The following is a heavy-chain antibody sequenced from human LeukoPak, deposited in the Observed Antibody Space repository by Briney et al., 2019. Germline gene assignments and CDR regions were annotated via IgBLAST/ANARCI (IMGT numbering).Heavy chain of an antibody. D-gene: IGHD3-10*01. J-gene: IGHJ4*02. CDR2: INWNGGST. Sequence: SGGSLRLSCAASGFTFDDYGMSWVRQAPGKGLEWVSGINWNGGSTGYADSVKGRFTISRDNAKNSLYLQRNSLRAEDTALYYCARSLWFGETVGVYWGQGTLVTVSS. CDR1: GFTFDDYG. CDR3: ARSLWFGETVGVY. V-gene: IGHV3-20*04.